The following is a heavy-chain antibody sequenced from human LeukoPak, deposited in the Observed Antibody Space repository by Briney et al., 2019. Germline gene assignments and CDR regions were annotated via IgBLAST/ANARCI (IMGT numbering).Heavy chain of an antibody. CDR3: ARSGVEGTFDY. V-gene: IGHV3-23*01. CDR1: GFTLSNLA. Sequence: GGSLRLSCAASGFTLSNLAMSWVRQAPGKGLEWVSAISGTGITTYYADSVKVRFTISRDNSKNTLYLQMNSLGGDDTAVYYCARSGVEGTFDYWGQGTLVTVSS. CDR2: ISGTGITT. D-gene: IGHD3-10*01. J-gene: IGHJ4*02.